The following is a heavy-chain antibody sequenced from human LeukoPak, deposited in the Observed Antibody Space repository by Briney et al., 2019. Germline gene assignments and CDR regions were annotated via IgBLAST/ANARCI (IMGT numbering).Heavy chain of an antibody. V-gene: IGHV3-21*01. Sequence: GGSLRLSCAASGFTFSSYTMNWVRQAPGKGPEWVSSISGSSSLIYYTDSVMGRFAISRDNTKNSLYLQMNSLQAEDTAVYYCARFSSYLDYWGQGTLVTVSS. CDR3: ARFSSYLDY. CDR2: ISGSSSLI. D-gene: IGHD2-2*01. J-gene: IGHJ4*02. CDR1: GFTFSSYT.